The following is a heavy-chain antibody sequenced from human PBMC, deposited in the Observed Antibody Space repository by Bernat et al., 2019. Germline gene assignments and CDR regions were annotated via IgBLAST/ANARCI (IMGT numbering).Heavy chain of an antibody. CDR3: ARSDSGGSMSFDS. D-gene: IGHD6-19*01. Sequence: QVQLVQSGPEVTKPGVSVKVSCKPSGDTFKNDYMNWILQAPGLGLEWMGVLNTTGERTTYAPHFKGKVSRTLDTSTSTRYLELRSPTPEDTAVYFGARSDSGGSMSFDSWGQGTLVSVSS. V-gene: IGHV1-46*02. CDR2: LNTTGERT. CDR1: GDTFKNDY. J-gene: IGHJ4*02.